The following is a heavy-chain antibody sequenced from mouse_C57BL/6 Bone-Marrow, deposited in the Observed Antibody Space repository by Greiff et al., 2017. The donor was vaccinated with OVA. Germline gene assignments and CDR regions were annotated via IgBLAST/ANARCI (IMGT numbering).Heavy chain of an antibody. CDR2: ISYSGST. CDR1: GYSITSGYD. V-gene: IGHV3-1*01. D-gene: IGHD1-1*01. J-gene: IGHJ1*03. Sequence: EVKVVESGPGMVKPSQSLSLTCTVTGYSITSGYDWHWIRHFPGNKLEWMGYISYSGSTNYNPSLKSRISITHDTSKNHFFLKLNSVTTEDTATYYCAREDGSSTYWYFDVWGTGTTVTVSS. CDR3: AREDGSSTYWYFDV.